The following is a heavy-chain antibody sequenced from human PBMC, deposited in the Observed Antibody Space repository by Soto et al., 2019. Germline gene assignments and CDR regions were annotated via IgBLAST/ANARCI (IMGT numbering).Heavy chain of an antibody. D-gene: IGHD3-10*01. CDR3: ARARLSRSWWFDP. V-gene: IGHV4-59*01. CDR2: IYYSGST. CDR1: GGSISSYY. J-gene: IGHJ5*02. Sequence: QVQLQESGPGLVKPSETLSLTCTVSGGSISSYYWSWIRQPPGKRLEWIGYIYYSGSTNYNPSLKSRVTISVDTSKNQFSLKLSSVTAADTAVYYCARARLSRSWWFDPWGQGTLVTVSS.